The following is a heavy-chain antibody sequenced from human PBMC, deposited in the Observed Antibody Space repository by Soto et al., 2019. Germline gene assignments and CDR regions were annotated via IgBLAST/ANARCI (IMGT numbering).Heavy chain of an antibody. D-gene: IGHD5-12*01. Sequence: EASVKVSCTASGGTFSSYAISWVRQAPGQGLEWMGGIIPIFGTANYAQKFQGRVTITADESTSTAYMELSSLRSEDTAVYYRASSVAKYYYYGMDVWGQGTTVTVSS. CDR3: ASSVAKYYYYGMDV. J-gene: IGHJ6*02. V-gene: IGHV1-69*13. CDR1: GGTFSSYA. CDR2: IIPIFGTA.